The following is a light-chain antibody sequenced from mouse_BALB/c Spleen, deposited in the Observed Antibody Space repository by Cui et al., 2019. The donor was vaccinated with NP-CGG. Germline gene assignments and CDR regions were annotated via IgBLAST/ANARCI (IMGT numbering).Light chain of an antibody. CDR3: ALWYSNHWV. Sequence: QAVVTQESALTTSPGETVTLTCRSSTGTVTTSNYANWVQEKPDHLFTGLIGGTNNRAPGVPARFSGSLIGDKAALTITGAQTEDEAIYFCALWYSNHWVFGGGTTDCP. V-gene: IGLV1*01. CDR1: TGTVTTSNY. CDR2: GTN. J-gene: IGLJ1*01.